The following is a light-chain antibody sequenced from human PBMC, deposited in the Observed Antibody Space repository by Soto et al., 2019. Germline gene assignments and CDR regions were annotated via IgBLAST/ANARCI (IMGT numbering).Light chain of an antibody. CDR2: DAS. Sequence: IVLTRSPDTLSLSPGERATLSCRASQSVRAYLAWYQQKPGQAPRLLIYDASNRATGIPARFSGSGSGTDFTLTISSLETEYFAVYYCQQRSSWPLTFGGGTKV. CDR3: QQRSSWPLT. V-gene: IGKV3-11*01. CDR1: QSVRAY. J-gene: IGKJ4*01.